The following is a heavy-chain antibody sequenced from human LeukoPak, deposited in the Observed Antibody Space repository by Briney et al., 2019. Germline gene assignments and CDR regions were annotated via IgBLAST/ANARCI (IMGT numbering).Heavy chain of an antibody. CDR1: GFTFSNYA. CDR2: ISGSGVSI. J-gene: IGHJ6*03. V-gene: IGHV3-23*01. Sequence: GGSLRLSCAASGFTFSNYAMNWVRQAPGKGLEWVSGISGSGVSIYYADSVKGRFTISRDNSKNTLYLQMNSLRAEDTALYYCAKDYYDSSAFRYFYYYMDVWGKGTTVTVSS. D-gene: IGHD3-22*01. CDR3: AKDYYDSSAFRYFYYYMDV.